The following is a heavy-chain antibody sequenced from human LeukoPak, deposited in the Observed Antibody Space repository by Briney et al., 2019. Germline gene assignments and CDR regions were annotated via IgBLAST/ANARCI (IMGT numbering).Heavy chain of an antibody. CDR2: TYYRSKWYN. Sequence: SQTLSLTCAISGDSVSSNSAAWSWIRQSPSRGLEWLGRTYYRSKWYNDYAVSVKSRITINPDTSKNQFSLQLKSVTPEDTAIYYCARDRYYYETTGYLYYFDSWGQGTLVTVSS. CDR1: GDSVSSNSAA. CDR3: ARDRYYYETTGYLYYFDS. V-gene: IGHV6-1*01. J-gene: IGHJ4*02. D-gene: IGHD3-22*01.